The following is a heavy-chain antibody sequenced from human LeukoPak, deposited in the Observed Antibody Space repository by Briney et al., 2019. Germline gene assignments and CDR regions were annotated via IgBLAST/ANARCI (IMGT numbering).Heavy chain of an antibody. V-gene: IGHV4-39*07. D-gene: IGHD6-13*01. CDR3: ARLMGIAAAGIRMWYYYYGMDV. Sequence: SETLSLTCTVSGGSISSSSYYWGWIRQPPGKGLEWIGSIYYSGSTYYNPSLKSRVTISVDTSKNQFSLKLSSVTAADTAVYYCARLMGIAAAGIRMWYYYYGMDVWGQGTTVTVSS. J-gene: IGHJ6*02. CDR1: GGSISSSSYY. CDR2: IYYSGST.